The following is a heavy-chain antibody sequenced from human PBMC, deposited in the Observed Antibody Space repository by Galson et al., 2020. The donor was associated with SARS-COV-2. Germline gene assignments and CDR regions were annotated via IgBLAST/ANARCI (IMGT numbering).Heavy chain of an antibody. CDR2: ISYDGSNK. Sequence: QLGESLKISCAASGFTFSSYGMHWVRQAPGKGLEWVAVISYDGSNKYYADSVKGRFTISRDNSKNTLYLQMNSLRAEDTAVYYCAKPYGSGSYYTPYVWGQGTTVTFSS. CDR1: GFTFSSYG. V-gene: IGHV3-30*18. CDR3: AKPYGSGSYYTPYV. J-gene: IGHJ6*02. D-gene: IGHD3-10*01.